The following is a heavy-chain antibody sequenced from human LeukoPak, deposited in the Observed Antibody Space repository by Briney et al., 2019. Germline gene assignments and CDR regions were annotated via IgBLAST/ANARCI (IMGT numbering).Heavy chain of an antibody. V-gene: IGHV4-34*01. D-gene: IGHD3-16*01. CDR2: INHSGST. J-gene: IGHJ4*02. CDR3: ARGLLGVSSY. CDR1: GGSFSGYY. Sequence: SETLSLTCAVYGGSFSGYYWSWIRQPPGKGLEWIGEINHSGSTNYNPSLKSRVTISVDTSKNQFSLKLSSVTAADTAVYYCARGLLGVSSYWGQGTLVTVSS.